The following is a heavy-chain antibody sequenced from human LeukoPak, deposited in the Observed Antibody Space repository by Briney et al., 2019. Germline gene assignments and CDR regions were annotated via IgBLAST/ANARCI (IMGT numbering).Heavy chain of an antibody. J-gene: IGHJ6*02. V-gene: IGHV3-30-3*01. Sequence: PGGSLRLSCAASGFTFSSYAMPWVRQAPGKGLEWVAVISYDGSNKYYADSVKGRFTISRDNSKNTLYLQMNSLRAEDTAVYYCARDVTEYDFWSPYYYYYGMDVWGQGTTVTVSS. D-gene: IGHD3-3*01. CDR1: GFTFSSYA. CDR2: ISYDGSNK. CDR3: ARDVTEYDFWSPYYYYYGMDV.